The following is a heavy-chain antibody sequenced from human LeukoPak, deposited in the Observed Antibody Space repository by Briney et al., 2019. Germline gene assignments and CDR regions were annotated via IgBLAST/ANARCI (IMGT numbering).Heavy chain of an antibody. Sequence: SETLSLTCAVYGGSFSSYYWTWIRQPPGKGLEWIGEINHSGSTNYNPSLKSRVTISVDTSKNQFSLKLSSVTAADTAVYYCARALFSSYRGYYYMDVWGKGTTVTVSS. CDR2: INHSGST. V-gene: IGHV4-34*01. J-gene: IGHJ6*03. CDR3: ARALFSSYRGYYYMDV. CDR1: GGSFSSYY. D-gene: IGHD3-9*01.